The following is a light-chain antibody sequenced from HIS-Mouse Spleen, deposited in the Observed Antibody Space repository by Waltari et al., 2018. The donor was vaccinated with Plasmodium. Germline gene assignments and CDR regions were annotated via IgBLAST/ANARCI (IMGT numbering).Light chain of an antibody. Sequence: SYELTQPPSLSVSPGQTARIPCHVDPFPPTYAYWYQQKSGQAPVLVIYGDSKRPSGITERFSGSSSGTMATLTISGAQVEDEADYYCYSTDSSGNHRVFGGGTKLTVL. CDR3: YSTDSSGNHRV. V-gene: IGLV3-10*01. CDR1: PFPPTY. CDR2: GDS. J-gene: IGLJ3*02.